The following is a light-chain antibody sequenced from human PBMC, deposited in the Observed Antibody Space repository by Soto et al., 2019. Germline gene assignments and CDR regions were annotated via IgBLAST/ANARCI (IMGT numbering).Light chain of an antibody. Sequence: QSALTQPPSASGSPGQSVSISCTGTSSDVGGYNYVSWYQQHPGKAPKLMLYEVSKRPSGVPDRFSGSKSGNTASLTVSGLQAEDEADYYCSSYAGSNIYVVFGGGTQLTVL. V-gene: IGLV2-8*01. CDR1: SSDVGGYNY. J-gene: IGLJ2*01. CDR2: EVS. CDR3: SSYAGSNIYVV.